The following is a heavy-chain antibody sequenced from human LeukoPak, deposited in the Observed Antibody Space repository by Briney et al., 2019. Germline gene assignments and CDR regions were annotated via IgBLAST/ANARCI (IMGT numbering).Heavy chain of an antibody. D-gene: IGHD6-13*01. CDR2: IYTSGST. CDR1: GGSISNYY. Sequence: SETLSLTCTVSGGSISNYYRSWIRQPAGKGLEWIGRIYTSGSTNYNPSLKSRVTMSVDTSKNQFSLKLSSVTAADTAVYYCATGSSWSGSLDPWGQGTLVTVSS. V-gene: IGHV4-4*07. CDR3: ATGSSWSGSLDP. J-gene: IGHJ5*02.